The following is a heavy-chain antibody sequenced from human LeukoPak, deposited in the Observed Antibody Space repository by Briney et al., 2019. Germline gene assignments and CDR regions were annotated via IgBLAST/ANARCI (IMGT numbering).Heavy chain of an antibody. V-gene: IGHV4-31*03. Sequence: SDTLSLTCTVSGGSISSGGYYWSWIRQHPGKGLQWIGYIYYSGSTYYNPSLKSRVTIAVDTSKNQCSLKLSSVTAADTAVYYCARGYGARFDYWGQGTLVSVSS. CDR2: IYYSGST. J-gene: IGHJ4*02. CDR1: GGSISSGGYY. D-gene: IGHD4-17*01. CDR3: ARGYGARFDY.